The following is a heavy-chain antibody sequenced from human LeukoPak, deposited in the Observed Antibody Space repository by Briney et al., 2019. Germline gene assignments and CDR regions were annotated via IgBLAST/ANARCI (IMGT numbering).Heavy chain of an antibody. D-gene: IGHD5-12*01. CDR2: ISGSGGST. Sequence: PGGTLRLSCAASGFTFSSYGMSWVRQAPGKGLEWVSAISGSGGSTYYADSVKGRFTISRDNSKNTLYLQMNSLRAEDTAVYYCAKPIYSGYDMKDYWGQGTLVTVSS. J-gene: IGHJ4*02. CDR3: AKPIYSGYDMKDY. V-gene: IGHV3-23*01. CDR1: GFTFSSYG.